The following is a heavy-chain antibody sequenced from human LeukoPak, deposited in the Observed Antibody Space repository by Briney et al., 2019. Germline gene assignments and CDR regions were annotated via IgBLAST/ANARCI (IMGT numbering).Heavy chain of an antibody. J-gene: IGHJ6*02. CDR1: GGPNSSSSDY. Sequence: SETLSLTCTVSGGPNSSSSDYWGWIRQPPGKGLEWIGRIYYSGSTYYNPSLKSRVTISVDRSKNQFSLKLSSVTTADTAVYYCARDRWDYYDSNTAPGDYYYYGMDVWGQGTTVTVSS. CDR2: IYYSGST. V-gene: IGHV4-39*07. D-gene: IGHD3-22*01. CDR3: ARDRWDYYDSNTAPGDYYYYGMDV.